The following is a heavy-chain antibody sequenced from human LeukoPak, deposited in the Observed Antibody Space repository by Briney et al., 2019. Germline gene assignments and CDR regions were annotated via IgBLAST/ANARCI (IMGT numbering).Heavy chain of an antibody. Sequence: PGWSLRLSCAASGFTFSDYYMSWIRQAPGKGLKWVSLISSSGSTIYSADSVKGRFTISRDNAKHSLYLQLNSLTAEDTAVHYCARVIVRGVIFNYWGQGTLVTVSP. V-gene: IGHV3-11*01. D-gene: IGHD3-10*01. CDR3: ARVIVRGVIFNY. CDR1: GFTFSDYY. CDR2: ISSSGSTI. J-gene: IGHJ4*02.